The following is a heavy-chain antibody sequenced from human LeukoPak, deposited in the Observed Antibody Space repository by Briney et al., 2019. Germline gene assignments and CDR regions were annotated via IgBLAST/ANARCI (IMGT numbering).Heavy chain of an antibody. CDR2: IYTSGST. CDR1: GGSISSYY. J-gene: IGHJ5*02. V-gene: IGHV4-4*07. CDR3: ARDPRIAAAGNWFDP. D-gene: IGHD6-13*01. Sequence: SETLSLTCTVSGGSISSYYWSWIRQPAGKGLEWIGRIYTSGSTNYNPSLKSRVTMSVDTSKNQFSLKLSSVTAADTAVYYCARDPRIAAAGNWFDPWGREPWSPSPQ.